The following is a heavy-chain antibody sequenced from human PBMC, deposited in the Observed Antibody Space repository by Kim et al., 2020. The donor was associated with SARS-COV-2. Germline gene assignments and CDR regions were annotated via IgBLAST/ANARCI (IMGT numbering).Heavy chain of an antibody. CDR1: GYSISSGYY. CDR3: AREGEQQQVKGNWFDP. V-gene: IGHV4-38-2*02. CDR2: IYHSGST. J-gene: IGHJ5*02. Sequence: SETLSLTCTVSGYSISSGYYWGWIRPPPGKGLEWIGSIYHSGSTYYNPSLKSRGTISVDTSKNPFSLTLSSVTAADTAVYYCAREGEQQQVKGNWFDPWGQGTLLTLSS. D-gene: IGHD6-13*01.